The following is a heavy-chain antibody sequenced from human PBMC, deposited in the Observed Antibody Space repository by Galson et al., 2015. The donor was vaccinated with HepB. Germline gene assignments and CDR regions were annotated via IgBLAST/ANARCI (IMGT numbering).Heavy chain of an antibody. CDR2: ISAYNGNT. V-gene: IGHV1-18*01. D-gene: IGHD3-10*01. CDR1: GYTFTSYA. CDR3: ARGGYYGSGRRGQGVNPRNWFDP. J-gene: IGHJ5*02. Sequence: SVKVSCTASGYTFTSYAISWVRQAPGQGLEWMGWISAYNGNTNYAPKLQGIATLTTDTYTSTAYMELRSLRSDDTAVYYCARGGYYGSGRRGQGVNPRNWFDPWGQGTLVTVSS.